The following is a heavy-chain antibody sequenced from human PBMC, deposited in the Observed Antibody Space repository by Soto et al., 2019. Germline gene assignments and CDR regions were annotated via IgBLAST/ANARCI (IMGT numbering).Heavy chain of an antibody. CDR1: GFTFSSYA. CDR3: ARYSSSSYYYGMDV. CDR2: ISGSGGST. V-gene: IGHV3-23*01. Sequence: EVQLLESGGGLVQPGGSLRLFCAASGFTFSSYAMSWVRQAPGKGLEWVSAISGSGGSTYYADSVKGRFTISRDNSKNTLYLQMNSLRAEDTAVYYCARYSSSSYYYGMDVWGQGITVTVSS. J-gene: IGHJ6*02. D-gene: IGHD6-13*01.